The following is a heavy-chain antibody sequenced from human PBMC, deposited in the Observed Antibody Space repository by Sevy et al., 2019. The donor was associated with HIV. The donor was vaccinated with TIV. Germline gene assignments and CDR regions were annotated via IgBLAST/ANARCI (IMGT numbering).Heavy chain of an antibody. D-gene: IGHD6-6*01. CDR1: GFTFSSAW. CDR3: ATDHPPEQLVSDY. J-gene: IGHJ4*02. CDR2: IESKIDGGTI. Sequence: GGYLRLSCAVSGFTFSSAWMSWFRQTPGKRLEGVGRIESKIDGGTIYYAAPVKGRFSISRDDSKNTLFLQMNSLKTEDTAVYYSATDHPPEQLVSDYWGQGTLVTVSS. V-gene: IGHV3-15*04.